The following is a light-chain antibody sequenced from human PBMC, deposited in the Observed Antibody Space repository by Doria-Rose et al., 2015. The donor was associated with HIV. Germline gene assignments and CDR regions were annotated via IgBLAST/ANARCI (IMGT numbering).Light chain of an antibody. CDR2: DGS. J-gene: IGKJ1*01. V-gene: IGKV3-20*01. CDR1: QSFSSTH. Sequence: QSPGTLSLSPGERATLSCRASQSFSSTHLAWYQQKPGQAPSLLIYDGSTRATGIPDRFSASGSGTDFTLTINRLEPEDFALYYCHQYGTSWTFGQGTKVEI. CDR3: HQYGTSWT.